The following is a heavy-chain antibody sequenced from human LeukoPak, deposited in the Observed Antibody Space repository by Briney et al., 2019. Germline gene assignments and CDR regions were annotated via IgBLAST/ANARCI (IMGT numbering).Heavy chain of an antibody. CDR3: ARYYDILTGYYKVGWFDP. CDR1: GFTFSSYA. V-gene: IGHV3-23*01. D-gene: IGHD3-9*01. J-gene: IGHJ5*02. Sequence: GGSLRLSCAASGFTFSSYAMSWVRQAPGKGLEWVSAISGSGGSTYYADSVKGRFTISRDNSKNTLYLQMNSLRAEDTAVYYCARYYDILTGYYKVGWFDPWGQGTLVTVSS. CDR2: ISGSGGST.